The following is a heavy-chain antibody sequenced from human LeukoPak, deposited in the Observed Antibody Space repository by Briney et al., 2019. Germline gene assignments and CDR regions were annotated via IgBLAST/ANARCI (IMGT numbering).Heavy chain of an antibody. CDR1: GYTFANYY. J-gene: IGHJ6*02. D-gene: IGHD6-19*01. CDR2: INPSGGRT. Sequence: ASVKVSCKASGYTFANYYMHWVRQAPGQGLEWMGMINPSGGRTTYAQKFQGRVTMTRDTSTSTVYMELSSLRSEDTAVYYCARDQTLGVAGTEVYYYYGMDVWGQGTTVTVSS. V-gene: IGHV1-46*01. CDR3: ARDQTLGVAGTEVYYYYGMDV.